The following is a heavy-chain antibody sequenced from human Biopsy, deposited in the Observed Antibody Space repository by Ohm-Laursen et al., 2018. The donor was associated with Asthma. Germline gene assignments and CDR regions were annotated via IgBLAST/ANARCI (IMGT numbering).Heavy chain of an antibody. CDR2: ISVYNGNT. J-gene: IGHJ6*02. V-gene: IGHV1-18*01. D-gene: IGHD4-23*01. CDR3: ARAVDFSHYYGIDV. CDR1: GYTFNSAG. Sequence: VKVSCKPSGYTFNSAGITWVRQAPGQGLEWMGWISVYNGNTKVAQKIQDRVTMITDTSTSTAYMEFRSLRSDDTAVYFCARAVDFSHYYGIDVWGQGTMVTVS.